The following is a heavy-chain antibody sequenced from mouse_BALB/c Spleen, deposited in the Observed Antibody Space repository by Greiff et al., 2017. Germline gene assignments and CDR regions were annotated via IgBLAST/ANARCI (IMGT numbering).Heavy chain of an antibody. CDR1: GFTFSSYA. V-gene: IGHV5-6-5*01. CDR3: ARANRYDGFDY. Sequence: EVQGVESGGGSVKPGGSLKLSCAASGFTFSSYAMSWVRQTPEKRLEWVASISSGGSTYYPDSVKGRFTISRDNARNILYLQMSSLRSEDTAMYYCARANRYDGFDYWGQGTTLTVSS. CDR2: ISSGGST. D-gene: IGHD2-14*01. J-gene: IGHJ2*01.